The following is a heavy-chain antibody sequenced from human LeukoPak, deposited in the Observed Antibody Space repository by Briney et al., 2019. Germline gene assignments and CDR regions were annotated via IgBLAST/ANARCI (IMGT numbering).Heavy chain of an antibody. CDR2: IYPGDSDT. V-gene: IGHV5-51*01. J-gene: IGHJ6*03. D-gene: IGHD3-10*01. CDR1: GYSFTSYW. CDR3: TRHRVYYYGSGKSYYYMDV. Sequence: GESLKISCKGSGYSFTSYWIGWVRQMPGKGLEWMGIIYPGDSDTRYSPSFQGQVTISADKSISTAYLQWSSLKASDTAMYYCTRHRVYYYGSGKSYYYMDVWGKGTTVTVSS.